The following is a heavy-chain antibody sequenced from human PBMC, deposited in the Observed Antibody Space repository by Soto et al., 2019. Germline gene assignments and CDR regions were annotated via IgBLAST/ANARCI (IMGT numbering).Heavy chain of an antibody. J-gene: IGHJ4*02. V-gene: IGHV3-48*03. D-gene: IGHD4-17*01. CDR1: GFTFSSYE. CDR2: ISSSGSTI. CDR3: ASVYGDYSLDY. Sequence: VQLVESGGGLVQPGGSLRLSCAASGFTFSSYEMNWVRQAPGKGLEWVSYISSSGSTIYYADSVKGRFTISRDNAKNSLYLQMNSLRAEDTAVYYCASVYGDYSLDYWGQGTLVTVSS.